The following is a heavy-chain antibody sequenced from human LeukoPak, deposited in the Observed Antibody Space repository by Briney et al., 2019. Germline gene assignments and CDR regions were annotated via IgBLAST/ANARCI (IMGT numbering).Heavy chain of an antibody. D-gene: IGHD4-17*01. CDR3: AKDPDDYGDYGD. Sequence: GWSLRLSCAASGFTFSSYSMSWVRQAPGKGLEWVSAISGSGGSTYYADSVKGRFTISRDNSKNTLYLQMNSLRAEDTAVSYCAKDPDDYGDYGDWGQGTLVTVSS. V-gene: IGHV3-23*01. CDR2: ISGSGGST. CDR1: GFTFSSYS. J-gene: IGHJ4*02.